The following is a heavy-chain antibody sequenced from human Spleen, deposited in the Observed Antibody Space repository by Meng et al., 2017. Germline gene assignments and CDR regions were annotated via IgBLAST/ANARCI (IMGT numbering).Heavy chain of an antibody. CDR3: AREKSPGHFDF. CDR2: ISAYNGNT. J-gene: IGHJ4*02. V-gene: IGHV1-18*01. Sequence: QVQLVQSGAEVKKPGASVKVSCKASGYTFTGNGISWVRQAPGQGLEWMGWISAYNGNTHYAQKVQGRVTVTRDTSTSTVYMDLSSLISEDTAVYYCAREKSPGHFDFWGQGALVTVSS. CDR1: GYTFTGNG.